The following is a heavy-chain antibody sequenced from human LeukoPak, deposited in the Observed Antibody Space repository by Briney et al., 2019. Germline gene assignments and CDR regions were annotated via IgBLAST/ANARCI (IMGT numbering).Heavy chain of an antibody. D-gene: IGHD2-15*01. Sequence: PGGSLRLSCTASGFTVRSNYMSWVRQAPGKGLEWVSVIYSGGSTYYADSVKGRFTISRHNSKNTLYVQMNSLRAEDTAVYYCACPSLAGVGEAFDIWGQGTMVTVSS. CDR1: GFTVRSNY. CDR3: ACPSLAGVGEAFDI. J-gene: IGHJ3*02. V-gene: IGHV3-53*04. CDR2: IYSGGST.